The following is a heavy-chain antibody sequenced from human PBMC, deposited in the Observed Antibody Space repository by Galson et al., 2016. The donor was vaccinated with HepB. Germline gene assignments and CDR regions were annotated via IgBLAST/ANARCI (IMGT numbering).Heavy chain of an antibody. CDR3: ARGRGSSWFHTLDY. V-gene: IGHV1-69*06. CDR1: GGTFSNYG. Sequence: SVKVSCKASGGTFSNYGFSWVRQAPGQGLEWMGGIIPIFGTANYAQQFQARVTITADISTTTVHMELSSLRSEDTPVYYCARGRGSSWFHTLDYWGQGTLLTVSS. CDR2: IIPIFGTA. D-gene: IGHD6-13*01. J-gene: IGHJ4*02.